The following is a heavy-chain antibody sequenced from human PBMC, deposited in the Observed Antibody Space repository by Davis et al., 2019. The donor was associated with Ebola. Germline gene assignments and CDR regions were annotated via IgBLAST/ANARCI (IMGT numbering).Heavy chain of an antibody. CDR2: IRSKANSYAT. V-gene: IGHV3-73*01. Sequence: GESLKISCVASGFTFSGSAMHWVRQASGKGLEWVGRIRSKANSYATAYAASVKGRFTISRDDSKNTAYLQMNSLKTEDTAVYYCTSSRDGYNYRDYWGQGTLVTVSS. D-gene: IGHD5-24*01. CDR1: GFTFSGSA. CDR3: TSSRDGYNYRDY. J-gene: IGHJ4*02.